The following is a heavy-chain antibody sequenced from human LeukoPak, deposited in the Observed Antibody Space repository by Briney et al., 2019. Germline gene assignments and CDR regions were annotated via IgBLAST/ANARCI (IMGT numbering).Heavy chain of an antibody. CDR2: IYTSGST. D-gene: IGHD5-12*01. Sequence: SETLSLTCTVSGGSISSGSYYWSWIRQPAGKGLEWIGRIYTSGSTNYNPSLKSRVTISVDTSKNQFPLKLSSVAAADTAVYYCAREGQKGLRVEYWGQGTLVTVSS. V-gene: IGHV4-61*02. CDR1: GGSISSGSYY. J-gene: IGHJ4*02. CDR3: AREGQKGLRVEY.